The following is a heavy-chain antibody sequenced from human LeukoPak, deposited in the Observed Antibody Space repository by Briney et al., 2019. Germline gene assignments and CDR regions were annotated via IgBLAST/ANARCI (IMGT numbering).Heavy chain of an antibody. CDR2: ISAYNGNT. CDR3: ARDTAMAPNWYFDL. J-gene: IGHJ2*01. D-gene: IGHD5-18*01. V-gene: IGHV1-18*01. CDR1: GYTFTSYG. Sequence: ASVKVSCKASGYTFTSYGISWVRQAPGQGLGWMGWISAYNGNTNYAQKLQGRVTMTTDTSTSTAYMELRSLRSDGTAVYYCARDTAMAPNWYFDLWGRGTLVTVSS.